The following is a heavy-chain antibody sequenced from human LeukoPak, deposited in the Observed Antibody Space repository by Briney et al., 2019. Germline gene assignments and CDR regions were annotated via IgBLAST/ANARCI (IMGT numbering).Heavy chain of an antibody. J-gene: IGHJ4*02. CDR1: GFTFSSYW. D-gene: IGHD3-22*01. Sequence: PGGSLRLSCAASGFTFSSYWMHWVRQASGKGLVWVSRINSDGRSTSYADSVKGRFTISRDNSKNTLHLQMNSLRAEDTAVYYCARHSSGYYHYDYWGPGTPVTVAS. V-gene: IGHV3-74*01. CDR2: INSDGRST. CDR3: ARHSSGYYHYDY.